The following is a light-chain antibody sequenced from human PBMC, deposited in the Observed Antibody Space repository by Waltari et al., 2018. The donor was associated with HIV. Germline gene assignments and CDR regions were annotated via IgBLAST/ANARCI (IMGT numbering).Light chain of an antibody. CDR3: QQSYMVPYT. Sequence: DIQMTQSPSSLSASVGDRVTITCRASQTISRFLHWVPLKPGKAPKLLIHTASTLQSGVPSRFSGSGSGTDFTLTIDSLQPEDFATYSCQQSYMVPYTFGQGTRLEIK. V-gene: IGKV1-39*01. CDR1: QTISRF. J-gene: IGKJ2*01. CDR2: TAS.